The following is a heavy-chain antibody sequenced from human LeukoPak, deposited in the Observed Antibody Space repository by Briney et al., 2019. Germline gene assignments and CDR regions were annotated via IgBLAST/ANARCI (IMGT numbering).Heavy chain of an antibody. CDR2: MNPNSGNT. CDR1: GYTFTGYY. V-gene: IGHV1-8*03. Sequence: ASVKVSCKASGYTFTGYYMHWVRQAPGQGLEWMGWMNPNSGNTGYAQEFQGRVTITRNTSISTAYMELSSLTSEDTAVYYCARTSSGYYAHFDLWGQGTLVTVS. D-gene: IGHD3-22*01. J-gene: IGHJ4*02. CDR3: ARTSSGYYAHFDL.